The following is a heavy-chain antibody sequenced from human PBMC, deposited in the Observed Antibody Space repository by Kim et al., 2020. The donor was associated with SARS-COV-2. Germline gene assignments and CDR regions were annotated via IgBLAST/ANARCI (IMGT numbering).Heavy chain of an antibody. J-gene: IGHJ4*02. CDR2: ISAYNGNT. V-gene: IGHV1-18*01. Sequence: ASVKVSCKASGYTFTSYGISWVRQAPGQGLEWMGWISAYNGNTNYAQKLQGRATMTTDTSTSTAYMELRSLRSEDTAVYYCAGDIWGERLRHSTAWGLEFDYWGQGTLVTVSS. CDR3: AGDIWGERLRHSTAWGLEFDY. CDR1: GYTFTSYG. D-gene: IGHD6-25*01.